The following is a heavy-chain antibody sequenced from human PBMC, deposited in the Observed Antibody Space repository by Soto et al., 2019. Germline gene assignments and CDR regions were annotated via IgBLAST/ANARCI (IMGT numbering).Heavy chain of an antibody. J-gene: IGHJ5*02. D-gene: IGHD2-15*01. Sequence: SETLSLTFTVSGGSISSYYWSWILQPPGKGLEWIGYIYYRGSTNYNPSLKSRVTISVDTSKNQFSLKLSSVTAADTAVYYCARDRGRRYCSGGSCYREFDPWGQGTLVTVS. V-gene: IGHV4-59*01. CDR3: ARDRGRRYCSGGSCYREFDP. CDR1: GGSISSYY. CDR2: IYYRGST.